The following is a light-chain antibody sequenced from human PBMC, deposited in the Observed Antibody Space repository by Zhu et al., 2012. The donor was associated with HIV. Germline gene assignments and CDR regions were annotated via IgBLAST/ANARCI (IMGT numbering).Light chain of an antibody. CDR3: QQYYSSPFL. CDR2: AAS. Sequence: DIQMTQSPSSLSASVGDRVTITCRASQGISNSLAWYQQKPGKAPKLLLYAASGLKVGSHPRFSGSGSGTDYTLTISSLQPEDFATYYCQQYYSSPFLFGQGTKLEIK. V-gene: IGKV1-NL1*01. J-gene: IGKJ2*01. CDR1: QGISNS.